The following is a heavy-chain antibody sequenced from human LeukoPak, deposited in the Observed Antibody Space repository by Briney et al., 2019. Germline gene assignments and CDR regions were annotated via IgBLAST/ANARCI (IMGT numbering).Heavy chain of an antibody. D-gene: IGHD3-22*01. CDR1: GYSISSGYY. Sequence: SETLSLTCTVSGYSISSGYYWGWIRQPPGKGLEWIGSIYHSGSTYYNPSLKSRVTISVDTSKNQFSLKLSSVTAADTAVYYCAREDYYDSSGYHYWGQGTLVTVSS. CDR2: IYHSGST. J-gene: IGHJ4*02. CDR3: AREDYYDSSGYHY. V-gene: IGHV4-38-2*02.